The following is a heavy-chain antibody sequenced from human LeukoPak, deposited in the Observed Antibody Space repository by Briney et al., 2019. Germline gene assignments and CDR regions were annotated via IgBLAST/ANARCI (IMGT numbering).Heavy chain of an antibody. CDR2: ISGSGGST. CDR1: GFTFSSYA. J-gene: IGHJ4*02. Sequence: GASLRLSCAASGFTFSSYAMSWVRQAPGKGLEWVSAISGSGGSTYYADSVKGRFTISRDNSKNTLYLQMNSLRAEDTAVYYCARDDFYYYDSSGYPVDYWGQGTLVTVSS. D-gene: IGHD3-22*01. V-gene: IGHV3-23*01. CDR3: ARDDFYYYDSSGYPVDY.